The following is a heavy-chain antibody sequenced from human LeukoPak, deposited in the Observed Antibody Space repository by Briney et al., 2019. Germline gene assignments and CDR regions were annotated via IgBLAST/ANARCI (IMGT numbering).Heavy chain of an antibody. CDR2: IIPIFGTA. D-gene: IGHD3-22*01. CDR3: ARTPVRGQNPYYYDSSGPLWFDP. J-gene: IGHJ5*02. V-gene: IGHV1-69*13. CDR1: GGTFSSYA. Sequence: SVKVSCKASGGTFSSYAISWVRQAPGQGLEWMGGIIPIFGTANYAQKFQGRVTITADESTSTAYMELSSLRSEDTAVYYCARTPVRGQNPYYYDSSGPLWFDPWGQGTLVTVSS.